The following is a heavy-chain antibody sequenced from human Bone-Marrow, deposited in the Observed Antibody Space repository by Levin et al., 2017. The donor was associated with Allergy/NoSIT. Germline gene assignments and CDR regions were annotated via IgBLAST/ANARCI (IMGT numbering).Heavy chain of an antibody. CDR3: TPAPGYSYGTNFDY. J-gene: IGHJ4*02. V-gene: IGHV3-73*01. Sequence: PGGSLRLSCAASGFTFSGSAMHWARQASGKGLEWVGRIRSKATRYATAYAASVKGRFTISRDDSKNTAYLQMNSLKTEDTAVYYCTPAPGYSYGTNFDYWGQGTLVTVSS. CDR1: GFTFSGSA. D-gene: IGHD5-18*01. CDR2: IRSKATRYAT.